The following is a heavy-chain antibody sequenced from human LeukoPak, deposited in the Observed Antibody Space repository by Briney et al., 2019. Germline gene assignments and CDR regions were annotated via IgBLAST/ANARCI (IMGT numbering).Heavy chain of an antibody. J-gene: IGHJ5*02. CDR2: IYYSGST. CDR1: GGSISSSSYY. CDR3: VRHYWGEYNWFDP. V-gene: IGHV4-39*01. Sequence: SETLSLTCTVSGGSISSSSYYWGWIRQPPGKGLEWIGSIYYSGSTYYNPSLKSRVTISIDTSKNHFSLKLSSVTAADTAVYYCVRHYWGEYNWFDPWGQGTLVIVSS. D-gene: IGHD7-27*01.